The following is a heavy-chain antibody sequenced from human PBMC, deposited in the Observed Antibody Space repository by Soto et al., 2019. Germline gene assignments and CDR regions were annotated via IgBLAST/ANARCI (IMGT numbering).Heavy chain of an antibody. CDR3: ARGWETVGTTTPFAY. CDR2: IIPLFATP. V-gene: IGHV1-69*06. CDR1: GGTFSTHA. D-gene: IGHD1-26*01. J-gene: IGHJ4*02. Sequence: QVQLVQSGAEVKKTGSSVRVSCKASGGTFSTHAINWVRQAPGHGLEWMGGIIPLFATPNYAQKFQGRVTITADKSTNTAYMELRSLGSEDTGVYFCARGWETVGTTTPFAYWGQGTLVTVSS.